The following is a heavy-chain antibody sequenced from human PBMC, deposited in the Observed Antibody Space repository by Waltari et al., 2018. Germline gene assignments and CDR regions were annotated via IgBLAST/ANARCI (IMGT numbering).Heavy chain of an antibody. J-gene: IGHJ4*02. D-gene: IGHD2-15*01. CDR1: GFNFSSYA. V-gene: IGHV3-23*01. Sequence: EVQMLESGGGLVQPGGSLRLSCAASGFNFSSYAMSWVRQAPGKGLEWVSAISGSGGSTYYADSVKGRFTISRDNSKNTLYLQMNSLRAEDTAVYYCAKDLPGGHSLPHYFDYWGQGTLVTVSS. CDR3: AKDLPGGHSLPHYFDY. CDR2: ISGSGGST.